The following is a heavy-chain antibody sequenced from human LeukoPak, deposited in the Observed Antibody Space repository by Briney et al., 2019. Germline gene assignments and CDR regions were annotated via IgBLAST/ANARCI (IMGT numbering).Heavy chain of an antibody. J-gene: IGHJ3*02. CDR3: AAEHDGFDI. CDR2: IRGDGGDT. V-gene: IGHV3-74*01. CDR1: RFSFSNSW. Sequence: GGSLRLSCAASRFSFSNSWMHWVRQTPGKGLEWVSSIRGDGGDTTYADSVKGRFTISRDSAKNTLYLQMNSLRADDTAVSYCAAEHDGFDIWGQGTMVTVSS.